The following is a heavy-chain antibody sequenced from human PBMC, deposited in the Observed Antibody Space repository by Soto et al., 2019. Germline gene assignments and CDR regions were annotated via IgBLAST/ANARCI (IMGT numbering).Heavy chain of an antibody. CDR2: ISYDGSNK. V-gene: IGHV3-30*18. CDR3: AKKRGTAVAGTGYYYCGMDV. Sequence: QVQLVESGGGVVQPGRSLRLSCAASGFTFSSYGMHWVRQAPGKGREWVAVISYDGSNKYYADSVKGRFTISRDNSKNTLYLQMNSLRAEDSAVYYCAKKRGTAVAGTGYYYCGMDVWGQGTTVTVSS. D-gene: IGHD6-19*01. J-gene: IGHJ6*02. CDR1: GFTFSSYG.